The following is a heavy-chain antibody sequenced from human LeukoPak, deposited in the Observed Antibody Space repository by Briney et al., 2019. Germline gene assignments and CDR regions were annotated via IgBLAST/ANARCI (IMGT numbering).Heavy chain of an antibody. J-gene: IGHJ5*02. CDR2: IYPGDSDT. CDR1: GYTFTGYY. Sequence: KVSCKASGYTFTGYYMHWVRQAPGQGLEWMGIIYPGDSDTRYSPSFQGQVTISADKSISTAYLQWSSLKASDTAMYYCARYPLGNWFDPWGQGTLVTVSS. D-gene: IGHD3-16*01. V-gene: IGHV5-51*01. CDR3: ARYPLGNWFDP.